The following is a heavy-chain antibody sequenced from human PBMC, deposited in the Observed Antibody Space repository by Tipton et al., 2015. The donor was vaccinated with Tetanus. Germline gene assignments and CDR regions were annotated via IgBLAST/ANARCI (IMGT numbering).Heavy chain of an antibody. CDR2: IYHTGGT. Sequence: TLSLTCAVSGGSISSSKWWSWVRQPPGKGLEWIGEIYHTGGTNYNPSLKSRVTILVDKSKNQFSRKMNSVTAADAAVYYCAGADRSMAYFDYWGQGALVTFSS. CDR3: AGADRSMAYFDY. CDR1: GGSISSSKW. J-gene: IGHJ4*02. D-gene: IGHD3-22*01. V-gene: IGHV4-4*02.